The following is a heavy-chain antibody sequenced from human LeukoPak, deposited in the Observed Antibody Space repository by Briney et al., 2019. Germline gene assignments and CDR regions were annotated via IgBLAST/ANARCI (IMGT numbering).Heavy chain of an antibody. J-gene: IGHJ4*02. CDR2: IRYDGSNK. CDR3: ASCSGGSCYSYYFDY. CDR1: GFTFSSYG. Sequence: GGSLRLSCAASGFTFSSYGMHWVRQAPGKGLEWVAFIRYDGSNKYYAGSVKGRFTISRDNSKNTLYLQMNSLRAEDTAVYYCASCSGGSCYSYYFDYWGQGTLVTVSS. D-gene: IGHD2-15*01. V-gene: IGHV3-30*02.